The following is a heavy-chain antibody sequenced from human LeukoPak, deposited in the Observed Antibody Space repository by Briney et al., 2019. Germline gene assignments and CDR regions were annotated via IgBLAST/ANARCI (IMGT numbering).Heavy chain of an antibody. D-gene: IGHD3-22*01. CDR2: IYYSGST. V-gene: IGHV4-39*01. J-gene: IGHJ4*02. Sequence: SETLSLTCTVSGGSISSSSYYWGWIRQPPGKGLEWIGSIYYSGSTNYNPSLKSRVTISVDTSKNQFSLKLSSVTAADTAVYYCARHDGITYYYDSSGYGFDYWGQGTLVTVSS. CDR1: GGSISSSSYY. CDR3: ARHDGITYYYDSSGYGFDY.